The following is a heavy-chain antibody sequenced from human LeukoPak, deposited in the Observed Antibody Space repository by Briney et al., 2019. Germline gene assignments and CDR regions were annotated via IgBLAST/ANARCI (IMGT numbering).Heavy chain of an antibody. V-gene: IGHV3-74*01. D-gene: IGHD2-15*01. J-gene: IGHJ4*02. CDR1: GFIFGNYW. CDR2: INNDGSST. CDR3: ARDGISCSGGHCYFAS. Sequence: GGSLRLSCATSGFIFGNYWMHWVRQAPGKGLVWVSRINNDGSSTTYADSVKGRFTISRDNARYTLYLQMNSLRAEDTAVYYCARDGISCSGGHCYFASWGQGTLVTVSS.